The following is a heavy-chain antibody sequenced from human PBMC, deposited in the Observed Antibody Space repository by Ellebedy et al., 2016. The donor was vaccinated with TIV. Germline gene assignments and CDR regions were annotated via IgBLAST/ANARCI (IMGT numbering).Heavy chain of an antibody. J-gene: IGHJ4*02. V-gene: IGHV5-51*01. CDR2: IYADDSGT. CDR1: GYTFSDHW. D-gene: IGHD6-13*01. CDR3: ARHPGIAGPGDY. Sequence: GESLKISXKASGYTFSDHWVAWVRQMPGKGLEWMGIIYADDSGTRYSPSFRGQVTISVDKSINTAYLQWSTLKASDTAMYFCARHPGIAGPGDYWGQGTLVTVSS.